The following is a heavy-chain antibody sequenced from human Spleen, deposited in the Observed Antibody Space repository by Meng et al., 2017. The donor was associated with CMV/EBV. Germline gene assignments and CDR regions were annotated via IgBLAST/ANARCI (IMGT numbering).Heavy chain of an antibody. CDR3: ARGLYNWNDFFSY. D-gene: IGHD1-1*01. J-gene: IGHJ4*02. Sequence: CAVYGGSFSGYYWSWIRQPPGKGLEWMGEINNSGSTNYNPSLKSRVTISVDTSKNQFSLKLSSVTAADTAVYYCARGLYNWNDFFSYWGQGTLVTVSS. CDR2: INNSGST. CDR1: GGSFSGYY. V-gene: IGHV4-34*01.